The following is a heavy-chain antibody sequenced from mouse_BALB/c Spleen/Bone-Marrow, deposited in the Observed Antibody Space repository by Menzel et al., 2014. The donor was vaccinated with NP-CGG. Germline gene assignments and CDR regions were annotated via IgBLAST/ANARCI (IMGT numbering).Heavy chain of an antibody. CDR1: GFTFXGYA. CDR3: TRGRRDYGWYFDV. CDR2: ISNGGST. Sequence: EVKVVESGGDLVKPGGSLKLSCAASGFTFXGYAMSWVRQIPEKRLEWVASISNGGSTYYPDSVKGRFTISRDNARNILYLQMTSLRSEDTAMYYCTRGRRDYGWYFDVWGAGTTVTVSS. D-gene: IGHD2-4*01. V-gene: IGHV5-6-5*01. J-gene: IGHJ1*01.